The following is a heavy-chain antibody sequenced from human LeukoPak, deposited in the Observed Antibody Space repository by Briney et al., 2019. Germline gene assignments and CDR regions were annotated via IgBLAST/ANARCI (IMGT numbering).Heavy chain of an antibody. J-gene: IGHJ4*02. D-gene: IGHD3-10*01. CDR2: IKQDGSEK. CDR1: GFTLSSYW. V-gene: IGHV3-7*01. CDR3: ATGGAPGFYFDY. Sequence: GGSLRLSCAASGFTLSSYWMSWVRQAPGKGLEWVANIKQDGSEKYYVDSVKGRFTISRDNAKNSLYLQMSSLRAEDTAVYYCATGGAPGFYFDYWGQGTLVTVSS.